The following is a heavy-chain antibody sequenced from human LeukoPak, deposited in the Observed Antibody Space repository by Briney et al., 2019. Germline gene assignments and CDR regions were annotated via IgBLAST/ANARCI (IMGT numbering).Heavy chain of an antibody. CDR3: AMNLYCGGGSCYPSALGMDV. Sequence: GGSLRLSCAASGFTFSSYGMHWVRQAPGKGLEWVAVISYDGSNKYYADSVKGRFTISRDNSKNTLFLQMNSLRAEDTAVYYCAMNLYCGGGSCYPSALGMDVWGQGTTVTVSS. CDR2: ISYDGSNK. J-gene: IGHJ6*02. CDR1: GFTFSSYG. V-gene: IGHV3-30*03. D-gene: IGHD2-15*01.